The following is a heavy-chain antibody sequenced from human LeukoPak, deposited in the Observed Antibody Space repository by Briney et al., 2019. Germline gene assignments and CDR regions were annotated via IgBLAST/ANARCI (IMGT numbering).Heavy chain of an antibody. CDR3: ARVITSAREEVDY. CDR1: GGFFSGYY. Sequence: SETLSLTCAVYGGFFSGYYRSWIRQPPGKGLEWIGEINHSGSTNYNPSLKSRVTIPVDTSKNQFSLKLSSVTAADTAVYYCARVITSAREEVDYWGQGTLVTVSS. CDR2: INHSGST. V-gene: IGHV4-34*01. D-gene: IGHD3-16*01. J-gene: IGHJ4*02.